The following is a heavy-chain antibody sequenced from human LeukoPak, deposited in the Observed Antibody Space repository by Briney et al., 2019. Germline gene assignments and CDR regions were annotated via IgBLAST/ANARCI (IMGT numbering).Heavy chain of an antibody. J-gene: IGHJ3*02. D-gene: IGHD4-11*01. V-gene: IGHV3-7*01. CDR1: EFSFSDSW. CDR3: ARDPYKNKDYSNYGAFDI. Sequence: PGGSLRLSCAASEFSFSDSWMTWVRKAPGKGLEWVASIKYDGREIQYVDSVKGRFTISRDNAKRSLYLEMTSLRVEDTAVFYCARDPYKNKDYSNYGAFDIWGQGTTVTVSS. CDR2: IKYDGREI.